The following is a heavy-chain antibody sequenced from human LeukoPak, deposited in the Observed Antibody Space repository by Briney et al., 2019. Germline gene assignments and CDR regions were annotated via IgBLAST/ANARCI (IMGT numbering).Heavy chain of an antibody. V-gene: IGHV3-21*01. Sequence: GGSLRLSCAASGFTFSSYSMNWVRQAPGKGLEWVSSISSSSSYIYYADSVKGRFTISRDNAKNSLYLQMNSLRAEDTAVYYCARGRGGYSYGDCFDYWGQGTLVTVSS. CDR1: GFTFSSYS. CDR2: ISSSSSYI. J-gene: IGHJ4*02. D-gene: IGHD5-18*01. CDR3: ARGRGGYSYGDCFDY.